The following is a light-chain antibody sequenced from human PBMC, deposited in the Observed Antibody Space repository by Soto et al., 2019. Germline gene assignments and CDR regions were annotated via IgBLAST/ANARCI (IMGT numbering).Light chain of an antibody. V-gene: IGKV3-11*01. J-gene: IGKJ4*01. Sequence: EIALTQSAATLSLSPGERDTLXCRASQSIGRILDWYQHRPCKAPRPLISDASTRANGIPPRFSGSGSGTDFSPTISGLESEDFAVYYGQQRSVWPLTFGGGTKVDIK. CDR3: QQRSVWPLT. CDR2: DAS. CDR1: QSIGRI.